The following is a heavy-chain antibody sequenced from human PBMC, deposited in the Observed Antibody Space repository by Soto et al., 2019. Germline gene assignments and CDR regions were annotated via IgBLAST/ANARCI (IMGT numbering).Heavy chain of an antibody. D-gene: IGHD3-10*01. J-gene: IGHJ4*02. V-gene: IGHV3-11*01. CDR2: ITSSGGTI. Sequence: VGSLRLSCAASGFTFSDYYMSWIRQPPGKGLEWISYITSSGGTIYYADSVKGRFTISRDNAKNSLYLQMNGLRVEDTAVYYCARDPLHHGSTFDYWGQGTLVTVSS. CDR3: ARDPLHHGSTFDY. CDR1: GFTFSDYY.